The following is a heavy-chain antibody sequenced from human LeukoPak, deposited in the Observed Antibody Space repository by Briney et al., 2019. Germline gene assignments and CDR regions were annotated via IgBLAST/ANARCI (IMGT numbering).Heavy chain of an antibody. D-gene: IGHD4-17*01. CDR2: ISPDGRT. J-gene: IGHJ4*02. CDR1: GFTVTDNY. CDR3: ARTNPVYGDYDY. Sequence: PGGSLRLSCAVSGFTVTDNYMSWVRQAPGKGLQWVSVISPDGRTYYADSMKGRFTISRDISRNTLLLQMNSLRPDDTAVHYCARTNPVYGDYDYWGQGTLVTVSS. V-gene: IGHV3-53*01.